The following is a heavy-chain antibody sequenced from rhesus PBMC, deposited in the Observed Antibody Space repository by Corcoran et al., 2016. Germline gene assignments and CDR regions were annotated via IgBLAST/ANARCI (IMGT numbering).Heavy chain of an antibody. D-gene: IGHD6-31*01. V-gene: IGHV4-160*01. Sequence: QVQLQESGPGLVKPSETLSLTCAVSGGSISSNYWSWIRQPPGKGREWFGRIYGSGGSTDYIPSLKSRVTISTDTSKNQFSLKLSSVTAADTAVYYCARIDSSGWYKNYYFDYWGQGVLVTVSS. CDR3: ARIDSSGWYKNYYFDY. J-gene: IGHJ4*01. CDR2: IYGSGGST. CDR1: GGSISSNY.